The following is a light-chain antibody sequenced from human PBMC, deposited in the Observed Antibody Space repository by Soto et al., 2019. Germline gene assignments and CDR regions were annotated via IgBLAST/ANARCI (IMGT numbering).Light chain of an antibody. J-gene: IGKJ1*01. V-gene: IGKV1-5*01. CDR1: EDIDTS. CDR2: DAS. Sequence: DIQMTQSPSTLSVSLGDRITITCRASEDIDTSLAWFQQRPGKAPKVLIADASGLMNGVPSTFSGSGSGTEFALTISSVQPDDFATYFCQHYDTFSWTFGQGTKVDIK. CDR3: QHYDTFSWT.